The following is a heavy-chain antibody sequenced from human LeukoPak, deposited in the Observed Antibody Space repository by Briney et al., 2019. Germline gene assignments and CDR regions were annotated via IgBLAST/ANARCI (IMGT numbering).Heavy chain of an antibody. CDR2: ISSNGGST. CDR1: GFTFSSYA. Sequence: RPGGSLRLSCAASGFTFSSYAMPWVRQAPGKGLEYVSAISSNGGSTYYANSVKGRFTISRDNSKNALYLQMGSLRAEDMAVYYCARMYSSGWYPPDYWGQGTLVTVSS. CDR3: ARMYSSGWYPPDY. J-gene: IGHJ4*02. D-gene: IGHD6-19*01. V-gene: IGHV3-64*01.